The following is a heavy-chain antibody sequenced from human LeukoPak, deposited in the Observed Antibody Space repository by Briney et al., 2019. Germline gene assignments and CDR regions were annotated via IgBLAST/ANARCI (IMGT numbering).Heavy chain of an antibody. D-gene: IGHD3-10*01. V-gene: IGHV1-46*01. J-gene: IGHJ4*02. CDR2: INPSGGST. CDR3: ARDSRDGNYWESTFDY. CDR1: GYTCTSYY. Sequence: GASVKVSCKASGYTCTSYYMHWVRQAPGQGLEWMGIINPSGGSTSYAQKFQGRVTMTRDTSTSTVYMELSSLRSEDTAVYYCARDSRDGNYWESTFDYWGQGTLVTVSS.